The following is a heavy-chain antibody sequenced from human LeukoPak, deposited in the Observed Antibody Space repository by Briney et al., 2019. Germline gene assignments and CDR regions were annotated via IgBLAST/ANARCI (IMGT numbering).Heavy chain of an antibody. V-gene: IGHV3-30*04. Sequence: GGSLRLSCAASGFTFSSHALHWVRQAPGKGLEWVAVISSDGSYKYYADSVKGRFTISRDNSKNTLYLHMNSLRAEDTAVYFCVRDDVTLVRGAPGGYYYIMDVWGKGTTVSVSS. D-gene: IGHD3-10*01. CDR3: VRDDVTLVRGAPGGYYYIMDV. CDR2: ISSDGSYK. CDR1: GFTFSSHA. J-gene: IGHJ6*03.